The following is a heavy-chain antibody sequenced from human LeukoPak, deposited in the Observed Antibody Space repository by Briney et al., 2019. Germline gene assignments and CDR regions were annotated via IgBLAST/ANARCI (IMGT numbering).Heavy chain of an antibody. CDR3: ARDGEGGAFDI. V-gene: IGHV4-61*01. D-gene: IGHD7-27*01. CDR2: IYYSGST. Sequence: SSETLSLTCTVSGGSVSSGSYYWSWIQQPPGKGLEWIGYIYYSGSTNYNPSLKSRVTISVDTSKNQFCLKLSSVTAADTAVYYCARDGEGGAFDIWGQGTMVTVSS. CDR1: GGSVSSGSYY. J-gene: IGHJ3*02.